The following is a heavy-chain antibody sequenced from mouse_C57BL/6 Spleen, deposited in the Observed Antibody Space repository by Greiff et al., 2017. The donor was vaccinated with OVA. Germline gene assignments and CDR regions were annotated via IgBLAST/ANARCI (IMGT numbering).Heavy chain of an antibody. CDR2: INPSNGGT. V-gene: IGHV1-53*01. Sequence: QVQLQQPGAELVKPGASVKLSCKASGYTFTSYWMHWVKQRPGQGLEWIGNINPSNGGTNYNQKFKSKATLTVDKSSSTAYMQLSSLTSEDSAVYYCARGGYYDYERGLDYWGQGTTLTVSS. CDR3: ARGGYYDYERGLDY. CDR1: GYTFTSYW. J-gene: IGHJ2*01. D-gene: IGHD2-4*01.